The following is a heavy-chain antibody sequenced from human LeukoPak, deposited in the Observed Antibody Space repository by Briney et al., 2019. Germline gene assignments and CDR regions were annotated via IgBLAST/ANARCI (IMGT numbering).Heavy chain of an antibody. V-gene: IGHV1-3*03. CDR3: ARGGILRYFDWLSDGLGESAKYFDY. CDR2: INAGNGNT. D-gene: IGHD3-9*01. J-gene: IGHJ4*02. Sequence: GAAVKVSCKASGYTFTSYAMHWVRQAPVQRLEWMGWINAGNGNTKYSQEFQGRVTITRDTSASTAYMELSSLRSEDMAVYYCARGGILRYFDWLSDGLGESAKYFDYWGQGTLVTVSS. CDR1: GYTFTSYA.